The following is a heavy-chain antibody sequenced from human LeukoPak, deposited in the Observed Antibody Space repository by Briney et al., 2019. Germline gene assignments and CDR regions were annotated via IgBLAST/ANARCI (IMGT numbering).Heavy chain of an antibody. J-gene: IGHJ4*02. Sequence: SETLSLTCTVSGGSISSYYWSWIRQPPGKGLEWIGYIYYSGSTNYNPSLKSRVTISVDTSKNQFSLKLSSVTAADTAVYYRARESGGDYGDGVDYWGQGTLVTVSS. D-gene: IGHD4-17*01. CDR1: GGSISSYY. CDR3: ARESGGDYGDGVDY. V-gene: IGHV4-59*12. CDR2: IYYSGST.